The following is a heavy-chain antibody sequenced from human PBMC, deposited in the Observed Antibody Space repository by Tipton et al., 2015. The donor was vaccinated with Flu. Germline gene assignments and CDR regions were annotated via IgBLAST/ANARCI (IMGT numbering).Heavy chain of an antibody. Sequence: QSGAEVKKPGESLRISCKGSGYSFTSYWISWVRQMPGKGLEWMGRIDPSDSYTNYSPSFQGHVTISADKSISTAYLQWSSLKASDTAMYYCASYCSSTSCYRALGYWGQGTLVTVSS. V-gene: IGHV5-10-1*01. CDR3: ASYCSSTSCYRALGY. J-gene: IGHJ4*02. CDR1: GYSFTSYW. D-gene: IGHD2-2*02. CDR2: IDPSDSYT.